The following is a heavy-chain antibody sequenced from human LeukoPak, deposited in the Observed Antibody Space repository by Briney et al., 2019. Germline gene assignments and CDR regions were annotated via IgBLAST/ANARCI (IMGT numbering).Heavy chain of an antibody. CDR3: AKDRGNDYGVFDY. D-gene: IGHD4-17*01. Sequence: GGSLRLSCAASGFTFSSYSMNWVRQTPGKGLEWISYISSGSGTTYYGDSVQGRFITSRDDAKNSLHLQMNSLRDEDTGVYYCAKDRGNDYGVFDYWGQGTLVTVSS. CDR2: ISSGSGTT. V-gene: IGHV3-48*02. CDR1: GFTFSSYS. J-gene: IGHJ4*02.